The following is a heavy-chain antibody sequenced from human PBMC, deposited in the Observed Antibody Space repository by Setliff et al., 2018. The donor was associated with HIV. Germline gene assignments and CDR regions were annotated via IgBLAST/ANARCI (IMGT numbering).Heavy chain of an antibody. V-gene: IGHV1-2*04. CDR1: GYIFTGYY. CDR3: ARSPHYGDYDDYYYYYMDV. Sequence: GASVKVSCKASGYIFTGYYMHWVRQAPGQGLEWMGWINPNSGGTNYAQKFQGWVTMTRDTSISTAYMELSRLRSDDTAVYYCARSPHYGDYDDYYYYYMDVWGKGTTVTVSS. J-gene: IGHJ6*03. D-gene: IGHD4-17*01. CDR2: INPNSGGT.